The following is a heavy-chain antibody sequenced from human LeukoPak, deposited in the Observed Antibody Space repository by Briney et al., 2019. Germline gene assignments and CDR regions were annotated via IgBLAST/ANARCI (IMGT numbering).Heavy chain of an antibody. CDR3: VRLQPNTGEWAFDI. D-gene: IGHD1-1*01. V-gene: IGHV4-59*01. Sequence: SETLSLTCSVSGGSITNYYWSWIRQPPGEGLEWIGYISNSGSTNYNPSLKSRVTISVDTSKNQLSLKLSYVTAADTAVYHCVRLQPNTGEWAFDIWGQGTIVSVSS. CDR2: ISNSGST. CDR1: GGSITNYY. J-gene: IGHJ3*02.